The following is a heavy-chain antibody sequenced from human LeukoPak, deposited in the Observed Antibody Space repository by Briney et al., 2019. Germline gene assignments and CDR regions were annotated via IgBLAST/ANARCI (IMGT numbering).Heavy chain of an antibody. V-gene: IGHV4-39*01. CDR2: MYYGGST. CDR1: GGSITSTSYY. CDR3: ASTHYDILTPSYYVDF. D-gene: IGHD3-9*01. J-gene: IGHJ4*02. Sequence: SETLSLTCTVSGGSITSTSYYWGWIRQPPGKGLGWIGSMYYGGSTYSNPSLKSRVTISVDTSKTQFSLNLSSVTASDTAVFYCASTHYDILTPSYYVDFWGQGTLVTVSS.